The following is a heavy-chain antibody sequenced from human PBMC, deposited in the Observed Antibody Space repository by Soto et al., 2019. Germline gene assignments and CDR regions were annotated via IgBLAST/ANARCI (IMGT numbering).Heavy chain of an antibody. V-gene: IGHV1-8*01. CDR3: ARNYQGLSY. Sequence: GASVKVSCKASGYTFTSHDIVWVRQATGQGLEWVRWMTPNGVNTASAQKLQGRITMTRDTSISTAYMELSSLKSEDTAVYFCARNYQGLSYWGQGTLVTVSS. J-gene: IGHJ4*02. D-gene: IGHD1-7*01. CDR1: GYTFTSHD. CDR2: MTPNGVNT.